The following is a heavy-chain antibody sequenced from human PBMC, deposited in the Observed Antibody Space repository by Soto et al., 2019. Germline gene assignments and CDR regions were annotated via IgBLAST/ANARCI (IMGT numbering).Heavy chain of an antibody. CDR2: INPKSGGT. CDR3: VRDGLVSSARYYFDY. V-gene: IGHV1-2*02. Sequence: ASVKVSCKASGCTFTGHYIHWVRQAPEQGPEWMGEINPKSGGTNIAQRFQGRVNMTRDMSISTVYMEMNRLKSDDPAVYYCVRDGLVSSARYYFDYWGQGTLVTVSS. J-gene: IGHJ4*02. D-gene: IGHD6-13*01. CDR1: GCTFTGHY.